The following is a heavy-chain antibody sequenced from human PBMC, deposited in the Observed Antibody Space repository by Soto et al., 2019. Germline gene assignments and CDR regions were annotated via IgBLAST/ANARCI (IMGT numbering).Heavy chain of an antibody. CDR2: ISSNGGST. CDR3: VNLAVAGTVT. V-gene: IGHV3-64D*08. D-gene: IGHD6-19*01. CDR1: GITVSSYA. J-gene: IGHJ4*02. Sequence: HPGGSLRLASSASGITVSSYAMHGVRQAPGKGLEYVSAISSNGGSTYYADSVKGRFTISRDNSKNTLYLQMSSLRAKDTAVYYCVNLAVAGTVTWGQGTLVTVSS.